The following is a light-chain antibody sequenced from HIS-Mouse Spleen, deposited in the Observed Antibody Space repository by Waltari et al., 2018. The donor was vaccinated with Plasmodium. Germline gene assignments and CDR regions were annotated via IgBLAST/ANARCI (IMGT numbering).Light chain of an antibody. CDR2: KVS. CDR1: QSLVYSDGNTY. J-gene: IGKJ3*01. CDR3: MQGTHWPPIFT. V-gene: IGKV2-30*01. Sequence: DVVMTKSPLSLPVTLGQPASISCRSRQSLVYSDGNTYLNWFQQRPGQSPRRLIYKVSNRDSGVPDRFSGSGSGTDFTLKISRVEAEDVGVYYCMQGTHWPPIFTFGPGTKVDIK.